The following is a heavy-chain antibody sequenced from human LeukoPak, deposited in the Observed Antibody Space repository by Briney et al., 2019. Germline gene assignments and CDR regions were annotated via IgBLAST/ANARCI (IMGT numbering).Heavy chain of an antibody. V-gene: IGHV1-2*02. CDR2: ISPNSGGT. CDR1: GYTFTAYY. CDR3: ATLVRGVNTFDY. Sequence: ASVKVSCKASGYTFTAYYIHWVRQASGQGLEWMGWISPNSGGTNYAQKFQGRVTLTRDTSITTAYMELNSLRSDDTAVYYCATLVRGVNTFDYWGQGTLVTVSS. J-gene: IGHJ4*02. D-gene: IGHD3-10*01.